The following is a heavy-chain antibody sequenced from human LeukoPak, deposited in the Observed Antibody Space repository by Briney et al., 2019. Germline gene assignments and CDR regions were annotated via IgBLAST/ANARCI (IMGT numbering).Heavy chain of an antibody. CDR2: ISSSGSTI. Sequence: GGSLRLSCAASGFTFSDYYMSWIRQAPGKGLEWVSYISSSGSTIYYADSVKGRFTISRDNAKNSLYLQMNSLRAEDTAVYYCARDCSGGSCYPIYGMDVWGQGTTVTVSS. V-gene: IGHV3-11*01. D-gene: IGHD2-15*01. CDR1: GFTFSDYY. J-gene: IGHJ6*02. CDR3: ARDCSGGSCYPIYGMDV.